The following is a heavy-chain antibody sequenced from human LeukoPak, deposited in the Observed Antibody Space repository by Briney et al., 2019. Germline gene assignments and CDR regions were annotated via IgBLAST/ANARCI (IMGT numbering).Heavy chain of an antibody. J-gene: IGHJ4*02. D-gene: IGHD4-23*01. Sequence: GGSLRLSCAASGFTFSSYWMSWVRQAPGKGRGWVANIKQDGSEKYYVDSVKGRFTISRDNAKNSLYLQMNSLRAEDTAVYYCARGVTRYYFDYWGQGTLVTVSS. CDR1: GFTFSSYW. V-gene: IGHV3-7*01. CDR2: IKQDGSEK. CDR3: ARGVTRYYFDY.